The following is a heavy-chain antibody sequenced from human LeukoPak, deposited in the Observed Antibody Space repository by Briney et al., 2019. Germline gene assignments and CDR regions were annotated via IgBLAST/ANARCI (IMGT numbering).Heavy chain of an antibody. V-gene: IGHV3-30*15. J-gene: IGHJ3*01. CDR3: ARDVHYTSSKPGWPFDV. CDR1: GFTFSEYA. CDR2: ISSDGSDK. D-gene: IGHD1-1*01. Sequence: GRSLRLSCIASGFTFSEYAMHWVRQAPRSGPEWVAFISSDGSDKYYADSVKGRFTISRDNSKSTLYLQMSSLRPDDTAVFSCARDVHYTSSKPGWPFDVWGQGTVVTVSS.